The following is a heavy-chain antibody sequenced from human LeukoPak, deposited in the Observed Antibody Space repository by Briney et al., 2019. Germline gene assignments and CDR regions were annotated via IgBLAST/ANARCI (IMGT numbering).Heavy chain of an antibody. D-gene: IGHD2-2*01. V-gene: IGHV3-33*01. CDR1: GFIFSNYG. CDR2: IWYDGSRK. Sequence: GRSLRLSCVASGFIFSNYGLHWVRRAPGKGLEWVAVIWYDGSRKYYADSVKGRFTISRDNSKNTLYLQMNSLRVEDTAVYYCARADCSSSSCPSKFDYWGQGTLVTVSS. CDR3: ARADCSSSSCPSKFDY. J-gene: IGHJ4*02.